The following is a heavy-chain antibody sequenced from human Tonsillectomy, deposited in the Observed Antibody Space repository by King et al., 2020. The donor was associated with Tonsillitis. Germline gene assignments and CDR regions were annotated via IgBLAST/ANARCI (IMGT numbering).Heavy chain of an antibody. Sequence: VQLVESGGGLVQPGGSLRLSCAASGFTFTNYWMSWVRQAPGKGLGWVANIKEDGSEKYYVDSVKGRFTISRDNAENSLYLQMNSLRAEDTAVYYCARDGRIAAAVDYWGQGTLVIVSS. CDR3: ARDGRIAAAVDY. CDR2: IKEDGSEK. D-gene: IGHD6-13*01. V-gene: IGHV3-7*01. CDR1: GFTFTNYW. J-gene: IGHJ4*02.